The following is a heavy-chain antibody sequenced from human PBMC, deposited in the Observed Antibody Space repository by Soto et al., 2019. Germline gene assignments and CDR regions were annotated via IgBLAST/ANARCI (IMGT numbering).Heavy chain of an antibody. CDR2: IYSGGST. V-gene: IGHV3-66*01. CDR1: GFTVSSNY. D-gene: IGHD3-10*01. J-gene: IGHJ6*03. CDR3: ARDLGDDYYGSGKDGTYYYYYYMDV. Sequence: PGGSLRLSCAASGFTVSSNYMSWVRQAPGKGLEWVSVIYSGGSTYYADSVKGRFTISRDNSKNTLYLQMNSLRAEDTAVYYCARDLGDDYYGSGKDGTYYYYYYMDVWGKGTTVTVSS.